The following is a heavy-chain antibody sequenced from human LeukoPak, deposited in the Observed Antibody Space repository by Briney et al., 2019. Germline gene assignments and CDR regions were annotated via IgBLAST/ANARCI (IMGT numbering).Heavy chain of an antibody. Sequence: GGSLRPSCAASGFTFDDYAMHWVRQAPGKGLEWASLISGDGGSTYYADSVKGRFTISRDNSKNSLYLQMNSLRTEDTALYYCAKDMERYYDFWSGYYNGFDPWGQGTLVTVSS. CDR1: GFTFDDYA. CDR3: AKDMERYYDFWSGYYNGFDP. CDR2: ISGDGGST. V-gene: IGHV3-43*02. D-gene: IGHD3-3*01. J-gene: IGHJ5*02.